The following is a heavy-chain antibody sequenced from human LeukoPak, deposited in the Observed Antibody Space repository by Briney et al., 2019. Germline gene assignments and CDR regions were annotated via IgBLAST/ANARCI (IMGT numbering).Heavy chain of an antibody. CDR3: ANWIFGVVPPLDY. V-gene: IGHV3-7*01. J-gene: IGHJ4*02. Sequence: GGSLRLPCTASGFTFNTNWMTWVRQAPGKGLEWVANINQDGSERYYVDSVKGRFTISRDNAKSSLYLQMNSLRAEDTAVYYCANWIFGVVPPLDYWGQGTLVTVSS. CDR1: GFTFNTNW. D-gene: IGHD3-3*01. CDR2: INQDGSER.